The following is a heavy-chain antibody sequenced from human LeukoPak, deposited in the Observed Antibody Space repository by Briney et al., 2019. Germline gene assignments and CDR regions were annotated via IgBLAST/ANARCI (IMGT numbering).Heavy chain of an antibody. V-gene: IGHV4-30-2*01. CDR2: IHDSGST. CDR3: ARGHFDSTPDY. CDR1: GGSISSGGYS. D-gene: IGHD3-22*01. Sequence: PSQTLSLTCAVSGGSISSGGYSWSWIRQPPGKGLEWIGYIHDSGSTDYNPSLKSRVTISVDRSKTQFSLKLYSVTAADTAVYYCARGHFDSTPDYWGQGTLVTVSS. J-gene: IGHJ4*02.